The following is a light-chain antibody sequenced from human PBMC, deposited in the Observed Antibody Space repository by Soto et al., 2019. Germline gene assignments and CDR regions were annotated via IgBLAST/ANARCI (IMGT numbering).Light chain of an antibody. CDR1: QSITTF. CDR3: QQTQSIPFT. J-gene: IGKJ3*01. CDR2: AAS. Sequence: DIQMTQSPSSLSASVGDRVTITCRASQSITTFLNWYQQKPGKAPKLLISAASSLQSGVPSSFSGSGSGTDFTLTISSLQREDFATYYCQQTQSIPFTFGPGTKVDIK. V-gene: IGKV1-39*01.